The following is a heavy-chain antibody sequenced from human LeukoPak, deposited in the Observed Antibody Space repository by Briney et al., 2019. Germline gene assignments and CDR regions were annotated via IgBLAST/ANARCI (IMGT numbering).Heavy chain of an antibody. Sequence: PGGSLRLSCAASGFTFSSYWMSWVRQAPGKGLEWVANIKQDGSEKYYVDSVKGRFTISRDNAKNSLYLQMNSLRAEDTAVYYCAKEDYYDSSGAFGIWGQGTMVTVSS. D-gene: IGHD3-22*01. CDR1: GFTFSSYW. J-gene: IGHJ3*02. CDR2: IKQDGSEK. V-gene: IGHV3-7*01. CDR3: AKEDYYDSSGAFGI.